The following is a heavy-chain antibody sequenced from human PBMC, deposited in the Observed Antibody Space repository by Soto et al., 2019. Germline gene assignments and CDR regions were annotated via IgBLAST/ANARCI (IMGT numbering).Heavy chain of an antibody. V-gene: IGHV3-7*05. CDR1: GFTFSSYW. CDR3: ARALPFCTNGVCYGYWFDP. J-gene: IGHJ5*02. D-gene: IGHD2-8*01. Sequence: GESLKISCAASGFTFSSYWMSWVRQAPGKGLEWVANIKQDGSEKYYVDSVKGRFPISRDNAKNSLYLQMNSLRAEDTAVYYCARALPFCTNGVCYGYWFDPWGQGTLVTVSS. CDR2: IKQDGSEK.